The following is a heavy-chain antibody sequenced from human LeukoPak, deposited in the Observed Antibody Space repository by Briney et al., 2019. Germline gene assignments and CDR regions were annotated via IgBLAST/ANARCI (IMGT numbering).Heavy chain of an antibody. CDR1: GGSISSSSYY. CDR3: ASSNYYGSGSYSYYYYMDV. CDR2: IYYSGST. Sequence: SETLSLTCTVSGGSISSSSYYWGWIRQPLGKGLEWIGSIYYSGSTYYNPSLKSRVTISVDTSKNQFSLKLSSVTAADTAVYYCASSNYYGSGSYSYYYYMDVWGKGTTVTVSS. J-gene: IGHJ6*03. V-gene: IGHV4-39*07. D-gene: IGHD3-10*01.